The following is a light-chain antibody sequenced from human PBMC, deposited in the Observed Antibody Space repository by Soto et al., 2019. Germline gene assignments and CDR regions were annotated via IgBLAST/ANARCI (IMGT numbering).Light chain of an antibody. Sequence: DIQMTQSPSTLSASVGDRVTITCRASQSISSWLAWYQQKPGKAPKLLIYKASSLESGVPSRFSGSGSGTEFTLTISSLQPDDFATQSCQQYNDYSRTFGQGTKMDI. CDR2: KAS. V-gene: IGKV1-5*03. CDR1: QSISSW. CDR3: QQYNDYSRT. J-gene: IGKJ1*01.